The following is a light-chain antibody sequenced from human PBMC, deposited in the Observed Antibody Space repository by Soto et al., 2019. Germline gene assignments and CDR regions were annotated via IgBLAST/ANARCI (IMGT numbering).Light chain of an antibody. CDR3: QQSYSTPLT. J-gene: IGKJ4*01. CDR1: QTISRY. CDR2: AAS. Sequence: DIQMTQSPSSLSASVGDRVTIACRASQTISRYLNWYHQKPGTAPNLLIYAASDLQSGVPSRFSGSGSGADFTLIISSLQPADLGTYYCQQSYSTPLTFGGGTKVEIK. V-gene: IGKV1-39*01.